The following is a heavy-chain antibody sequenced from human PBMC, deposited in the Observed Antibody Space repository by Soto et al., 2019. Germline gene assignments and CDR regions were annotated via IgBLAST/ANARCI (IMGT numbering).Heavy chain of an antibody. Sequence: QAQMVQSGAELKEPGASVKVSCKASGYTFTTYGVSWVRQAPGQGLEWVGEISTHTGDTLYAQKFKGRVTVTTDTASSTVDMEVRSLRSDDTAVYYCARDVGAGAYCPGIRGMDVWGQGSTVTVSS. CDR3: ARDVGAGAYCPGIRGMDV. D-gene: IGHD1-26*01. V-gene: IGHV1-18*01. J-gene: IGHJ6*02. CDR1: GYTFTTYG. CDR2: ISTHTGDT.